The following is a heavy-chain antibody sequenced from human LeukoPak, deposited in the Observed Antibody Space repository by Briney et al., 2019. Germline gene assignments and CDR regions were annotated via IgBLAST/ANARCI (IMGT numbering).Heavy chain of an antibody. CDR1: RFTSSIAW. V-gene: IGHV3-15*01. D-gene: IGHD2-2*01. Sequence: PGGSLRLSCAPSRFTSSIAWVSGVREAPGEGVEGVGRIKSKTDGGTTDYAAPVKGRFTISRDDSKNTLYLQMNSLKTEDTAVYYCTTGYCSRTSCYYFDYWGQGTLVTVSS. J-gene: IGHJ4*02. CDR2: IKSKTDGGTT. CDR3: TTGYCSRTSCYYFDY.